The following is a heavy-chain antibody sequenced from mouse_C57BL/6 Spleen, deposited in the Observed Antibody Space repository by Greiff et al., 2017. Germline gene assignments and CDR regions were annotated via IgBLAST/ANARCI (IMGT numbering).Heavy chain of an antibody. V-gene: IGHV5-4*01. Sequence: EVQLVESGGGLVKPGGSLKLSCAASGFTFSSYAMSWVRQTPEKRLEWVATISDGGSYTYYPDNVKGRFTISRDNAKNNLYLQMSHLKSEDTAMYYCARETKTAQVFSFDYWGQGTTRTVSS. CDR1: GFTFSSYA. J-gene: IGHJ2*01. CDR2: ISDGGSYT. D-gene: IGHD3-2*02. CDR3: ARETKTAQVFSFDY.